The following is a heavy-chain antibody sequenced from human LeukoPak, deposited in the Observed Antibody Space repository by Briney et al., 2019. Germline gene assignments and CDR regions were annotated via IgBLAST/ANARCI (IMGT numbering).Heavy chain of an antibody. CDR2: IYPGDSDT. J-gene: IGHJ4*02. V-gene: IGHV5-51*01. Sequence: GESLKISFKGSGYSFTSYWIGWVRQMTGKGLEWMGIIYPGDSDTRYSPSFQGQVTISADKSISTAYLQWSSLKASDTAMYYCARGLRPPYYDFWSGSYYFDYWGQGTLVTVSS. CDR1: GYSFTSYW. CDR3: ARGLRPPYYDFWSGSYYFDY. D-gene: IGHD3-3*01.